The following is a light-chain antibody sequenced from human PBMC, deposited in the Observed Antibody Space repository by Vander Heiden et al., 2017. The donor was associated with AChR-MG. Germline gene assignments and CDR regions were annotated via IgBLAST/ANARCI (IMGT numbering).Light chain of an antibody. CDR3: VLYMGSGSWV. Sequence: QTVVTQEPSFSVSPGGTVTLTCGLSPGSVFTSYHPSWYQQTPGQAPRMLMYNTNTRSSGVPDRFSGSIVGNKAALTITGAQADDESDYYCVLYMGSGSWVFGGGTKLTVL. J-gene: IGLJ3*02. CDR2: NTN. V-gene: IGLV8-61*01. CDR1: PGSVFTSYH.